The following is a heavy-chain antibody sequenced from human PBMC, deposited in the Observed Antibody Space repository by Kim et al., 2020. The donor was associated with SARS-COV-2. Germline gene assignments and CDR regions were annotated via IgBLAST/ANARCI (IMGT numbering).Heavy chain of an antibody. CDR1: GGSISSGGYY. CDR3: ARTIAAAGDDKIDY. V-gene: IGHV4-31*03. D-gene: IGHD6-13*01. Sequence: SETLSLTCTVSGGSISSGGYYWSWIRQHPGKGLEWIGYIYYSGSTYYNPSLKCRVTISVDTSKNQFSLKLSSVTAADTAVYYCARTIAAAGDDKIDYWGQGTLVTVSS. J-gene: IGHJ4*02. CDR2: IYYSGST.